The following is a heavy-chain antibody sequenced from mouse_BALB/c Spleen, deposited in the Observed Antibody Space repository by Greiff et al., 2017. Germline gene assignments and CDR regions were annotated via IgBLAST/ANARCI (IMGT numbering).Heavy chain of an antibody. CDR2: IWWDDDK. J-gene: IGHJ3*01. CDR1: GFSLSTSGMG. D-gene: IGHD2-3*01. V-gene: IGHV8-8*01. CDR3: ARNADLYDGYSTWFAY. Sequence: QVTLKVSGPGILQPSQTLSLTCSFSGFSLSTSGMGVGWIRQPSGKGLEWLAHIWWDDDKRYNPALKSRLTISKDTSSNQVFLKIASVDTADTATYYCARNADLYDGYSTWFAYWGQGTLVTVSA.